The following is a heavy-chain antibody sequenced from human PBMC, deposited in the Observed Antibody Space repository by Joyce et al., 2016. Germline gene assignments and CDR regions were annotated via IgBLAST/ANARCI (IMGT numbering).Heavy chain of an antibody. D-gene: IGHD3-22*01. J-gene: IGHJ4*02. CDR1: GFVFSSYG. CDR3: ARDEDYDNDFDY. Sequence: EVQLVESGGGLVQPGGSLRLSCVASGFVFSSYGMTWVRQAPGKGLEWVANINSDATNILYADSVRGRFTISRDDALKSLYLQMNSLRDEDTALYYCARDEDYDNDFDYWGQGTLVTVSS. V-gene: IGHV3-48*02. CDR2: INSDATNI.